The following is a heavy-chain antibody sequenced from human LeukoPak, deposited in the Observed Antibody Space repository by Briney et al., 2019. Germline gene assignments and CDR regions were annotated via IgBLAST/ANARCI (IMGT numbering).Heavy chain of an antibody. CDR2: ISGSGGST. J-gene: IGHJ4*02. CDR1: GFTFSSYG. Sequence: PGGSLRLSCAASGFTFSSYGMSWVRQAPGKGLEWVSTISGSGGSTYYADSVKGRFIISRDNSKNTLYLQMNSLRAEDTAVYYCAKGTMIVVVGDYLDYWGQGTLVTVSS. V-gene: IGHV3-23*01. CDR3: AKGTMIVVVGDYLDY. D-gene: IGHD3-22*01.